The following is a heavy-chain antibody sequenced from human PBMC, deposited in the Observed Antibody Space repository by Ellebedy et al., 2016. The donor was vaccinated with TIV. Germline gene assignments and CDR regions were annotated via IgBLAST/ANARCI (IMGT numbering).Heavy chain of an antibody. J-gene: IGHJ3*02. CDR1: GLTFRRYA. V-gene: IGHV3-30-3*01. D-gene: IGHD1-26*01. CDR3: AKGAGVGATHDAFDI. CDR2: ISYDGSNK. Sequence: GGSLRLSCAASGLTFRRYAMSWVRQAPGKGLEWVAVISYDGSNKYYADSVKGRFTISRDNSKNTLYLQMNSLRAEDTAVYYCAKGAGVGATHDAFDIWGQGTMVTVSS.